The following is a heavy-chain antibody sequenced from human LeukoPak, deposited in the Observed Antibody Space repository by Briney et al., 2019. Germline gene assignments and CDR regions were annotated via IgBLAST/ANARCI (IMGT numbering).Heavy chain of an antibody. D-gene: IGHD2-2*02. V-gene: IGHV4-38-2*01. CDR2: IYHSGST. J-gene: IGHJ5*02. CDR3: ARQGYCSSTSCYTGSWFDP. CDR1: GYSISSGYY. Sequence: SETRSLTCAVSGYSISSGYYWGWIRQPPGKGREWIGSIYHSGSTYYNPSLKSRVTISVDTSQTQFSLKLSSVTAADTAVYYCARQGYCSSTSCYTGSWFDPWGQGTLVTVSS.